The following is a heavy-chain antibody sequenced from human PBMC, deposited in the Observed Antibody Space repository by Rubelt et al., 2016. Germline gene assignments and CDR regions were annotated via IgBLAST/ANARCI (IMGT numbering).Heavy chain of an antibody. CDR2: INPSGGYP. CDR1: GYTFNNYF. D-gene: IGHD1-26*01. Sequence: QVQLVQSGAEVKKPGASVKVSCKASGYTFNNYFLHWVRQAPGQGLEWMGIINPSGGYPTYPQKFRGRVTMTWDSSTSTLYMELNTLRSEDTAVYYCARDGVGFDYWGQGTLVTVSS. V-gene: IGHV1-46*02. J-gene: IGHJ4*02. CDR3: ARDGVGFDY.